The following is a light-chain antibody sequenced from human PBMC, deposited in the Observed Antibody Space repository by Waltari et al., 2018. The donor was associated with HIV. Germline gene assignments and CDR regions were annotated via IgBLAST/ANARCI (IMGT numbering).Light chain of an antibody. J-gene: IGKJ5*01. Sequence: IVLTQSPGNLSLSPGERATLSCRASQNLGGSYLGWHQQKPGQAPRLLIYGASISATVIPDRFSGSGSGTAFTLTISRLAPEAFAVYYCQQYGASPRTFGQVTRLEIK. CDR3: QQYGASPRT. CDR2: GAS. CDR1: QNLGGSY. V-gene: IGKV3-20*01.